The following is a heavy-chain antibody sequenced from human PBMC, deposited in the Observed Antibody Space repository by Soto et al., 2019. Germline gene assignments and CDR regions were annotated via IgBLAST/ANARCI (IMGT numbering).Heavy chain of an antibody. CDR3: ARVEDYYDSSGPDY. CDR1: GYTFTSYG. J-gene: IGHJ4*02. D-gene: IGHD3-22*01. CDR2: ISAYNGNT. V-gene: IGHV1-18*01. Sequence: ASVKVSCKASGYTFTSYGISWVRQAPGQGLEWMGWISAYNGNTNYAQKLQGRVTMTTDTSTSTACMELRSLRSDDTAVYYCARVEDYYDSSGPDYWGQGTLVTVSS.